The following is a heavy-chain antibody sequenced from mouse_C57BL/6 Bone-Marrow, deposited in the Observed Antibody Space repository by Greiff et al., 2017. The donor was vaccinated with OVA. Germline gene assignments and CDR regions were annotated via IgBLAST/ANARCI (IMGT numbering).Heavy chain of an antibody. CDR2: SRNKANDYTT. J-gene: IGHJ3*01. V-gene: IGHV7-1*01. CDR3: ARDAYGNLQGFAY. D-gene: IGHD2-10*02. CDR1: GFTFSDFY. Sequence: EVKLVESGGGLVQSGRSLRLSCATSGFTFSDFYMEWVRQAPGKGLECIAASRNKANDYTTEYSASVKGRFIVSRDTSQSILYLQMNALRAEDTAIYYCARDAYGNLQGFAYWGQGTLVTVSA.